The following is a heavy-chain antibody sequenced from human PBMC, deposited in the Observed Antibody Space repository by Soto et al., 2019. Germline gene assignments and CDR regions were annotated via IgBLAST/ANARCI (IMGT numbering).Heavy chain of an antibody. V-gene: IGHV3-53*01. D-gene: IGHD1-26*01. CDR2: IYSGGST. J-gene: IGHJ6*02. CDR3: AREAVGGTTEYYYYHGMDV. Sequence: GGSLRLSCAASGFTVSTNYMSWVRQAPGKGLEWVSVIYSGGSTYYADSVKGRFTISRDNSKNTLYLQMNSLRAEDTAIYYCAREAVGGTTEYYYYHGMDVWGQGTTVTSP. CDR1: GFTVSTNY.